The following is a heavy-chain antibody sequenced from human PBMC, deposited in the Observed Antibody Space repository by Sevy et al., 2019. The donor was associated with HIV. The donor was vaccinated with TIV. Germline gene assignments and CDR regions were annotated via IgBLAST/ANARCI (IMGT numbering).Heavy chain of an antibody. Sequence: GGSLRLSCAASGFTFSDYNMNWVRQAPGKGLVWVSYISGLSNYIYYADSVKGRFSISRDNAKNSLFLQMNSLRAEDTALYYCARGVRTYDAFDLWGQGTMVTVSS. V-gene: IGHV3-21*01. D-gene: IGHD6-6*01. CDR1: GFTFSDYN. CDR2: ISGLSNYI. J-gene: IGHJ3*01. CDR3: ARGVRTYDAFDL.